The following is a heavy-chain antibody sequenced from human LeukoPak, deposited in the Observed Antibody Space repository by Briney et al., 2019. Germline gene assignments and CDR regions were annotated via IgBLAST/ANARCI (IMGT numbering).Heavy chain of an antibody. D-gene: IGHD3-22*01. CDR3: ARHYYDSSGYYIFDY. Sequence: SETLSLTCTVSGVSISGYYWSWIRQPPGKGLEYIGYIYYSGSTNYNPSLKSRGTISVDTSKNQFPLKLSSVTAADTAVYYCARHYYDSSGYYIFDYRGQGILVTVSS. V-gene: IGHV4-59*01. CDR1: GVSISGYY. J-gene: IGHJ4*02. CDR2: IYYSGST.